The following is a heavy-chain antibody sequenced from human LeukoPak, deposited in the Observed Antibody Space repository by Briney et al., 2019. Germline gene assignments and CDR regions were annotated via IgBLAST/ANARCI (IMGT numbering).Heavy chain of an antibody. Sequence: GGSLRLSCAASGFTFSSYSMNWVRQAPEKGLEWVSSISSSSSYIYYADSVKGRFTISRDNAKNSLYLQMNSLRAEDTAVYYCAALYQLKFDPWGQGTLVTVSS. D-gene: IGHD2-2*01. CDR3: AALYQLKFDP. CDR2: ISSSSSYI. J-gene: IGHJ5*02. CDR1: GFTFSSYS. V-gene: IGHV3-21*01.